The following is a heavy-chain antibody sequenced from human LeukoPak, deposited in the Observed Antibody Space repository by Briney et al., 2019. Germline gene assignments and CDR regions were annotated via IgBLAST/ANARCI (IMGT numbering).Heavy chain of an antibody. CDR2: ISSSGSTI. Sequence: GGSLRLSCAASGVTFSSYEMNWVRQAPGKGLEWVSYISSSGSTIYYADSVKGRFTISRDNAKNSLYLQMNSLRAEDTAVYYCARESALYDFWSGYYPPYDAFDIWGQGTMVTVSS. V-gene: IGHV3-48*03. D-gene: IGHD3-3*01. CDR1: GVTFSSYE. J-gene: IGHJ3*02. CDR3: ARESALYDFWSGYYPPYDAFDI.